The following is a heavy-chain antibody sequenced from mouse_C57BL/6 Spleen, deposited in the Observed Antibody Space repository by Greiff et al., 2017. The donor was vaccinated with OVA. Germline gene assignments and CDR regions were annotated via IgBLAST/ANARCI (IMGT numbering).Heavy chain of an antibody. CDR2: IDPSDSET. Sequence: QVQLQQPGAELVRPGSSVKLSCKASGYTFTSSWMHWVKQRPIQGLEWIGNIDPSDSETHYNQKFKDKATLTVDKSSSTAYMQLSSLTSEDSAVYYCARDHYDYPFAYWGQGTLVTVSA. D-gene: IGHD2-4*01. J-gene: IGHJ3*01. V-gene: IGHV1-52*01. CDR3: ARDHYDYPFAY. CDR1: GYTFTSSW.